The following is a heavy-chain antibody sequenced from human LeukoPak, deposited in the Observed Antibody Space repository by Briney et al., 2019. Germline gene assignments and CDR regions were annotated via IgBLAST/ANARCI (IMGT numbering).Heavy chain of an antibody. V-gene: IGHV4-38-2*01. CDR2: IYHSGST. D-gene: IGHD3-10*01. CDR1: GYSISSGYY. J-gene: IGHJ5*02. Sequence: SETLSLTCAVSGYSISSGYYWGRIRQPPGKGLEWIGSIYHSGSTYYNPSLKSRVTISVDTSKNQFSLKLSSVTAADTAVYYCARHPTTSGTKKGSWFDPWGQGTLVTVSS. CDR3: ARHPTTSGTKKGSWFDP.